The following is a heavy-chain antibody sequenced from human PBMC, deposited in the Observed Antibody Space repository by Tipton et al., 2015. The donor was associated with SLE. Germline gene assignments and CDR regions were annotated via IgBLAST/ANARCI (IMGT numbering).Heavy chain of an antibody. J-gene: IGHJ3*02. CDR2: IYYSGST. CDR1: GGSISSYY. V-gene: IGHV4-59*12. D-gene: IGHD3-16*01. CDR3: ARGASDAFDI. Sequence: TLSLTCTVSGGSISSYYWSWIRQPPGKGLEWIGYIYYSGSTNYNPSLKSRVTISVDTSKNQFSLNLRSVTAADMAVYYCARGASDAFDIWGQGTLVTVSS.